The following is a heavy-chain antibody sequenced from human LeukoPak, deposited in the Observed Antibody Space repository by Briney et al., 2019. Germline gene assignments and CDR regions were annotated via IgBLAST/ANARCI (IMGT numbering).Heavy chain of an antibody. J-gene: IGHJ4*02. D-gene: IGHD3-10*01. CDR1: GGSISSSSYY. CDR2: IYYRGST. CDR3: ARVNSGSYYNLRIFYFDY. Sequence: SSETLSLTCTVSGGSISSSSYYWGWIRQPPGKGLEWIGSIYYRGSTYYNPSLKSRVTISVDTSKNQFSLKVSSVTAADTAVYYCARVNSGSYYNLRIFYFDYWGQGTLVTVSS. V-gene: IGHV4-39*07.